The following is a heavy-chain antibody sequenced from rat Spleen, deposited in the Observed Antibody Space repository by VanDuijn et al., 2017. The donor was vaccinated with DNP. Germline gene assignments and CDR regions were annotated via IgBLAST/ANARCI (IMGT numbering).Heavy chain of an antibody. V-gene: IGHV5-20*01. CDR3: TTAGPYYAMDA. J-gene: IGHJ4*01. Sequence: EVQLVESGGGLVQPGRSLKLSCAASGFTFSDYNMAWVRQAPTKGLEWVASISYDGGSTYYRDSVKGRFTISRDNAKSSLYLQMDSLRSEDTATYFCTTAGPYYAMDAWGQGVMVTVSS. CDR2: ISYDGGST. CDR1: GFTFSDYN.